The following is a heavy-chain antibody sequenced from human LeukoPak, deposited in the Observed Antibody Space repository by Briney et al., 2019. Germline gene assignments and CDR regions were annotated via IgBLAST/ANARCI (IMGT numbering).Heavy chain of an antibody. D-gene: IGHD6-19*01. CDR3: ARVPFSSGWYLGSY. J-gene: IGHJ4*02. V-gene: IGHV3-21*01. CDR1: GFTFSSYS. Sequence: GGSLRLSCAASGFTFSSYSMNWVRQAPGKGLEWVSSISSSSYIYYADSVKGRFTISRDNAKNSLYLQMNSLRAEDTAVYYCARVPFSSGWYLGSYWGQGTLVTVSS. CDR2: ISSSSYI.